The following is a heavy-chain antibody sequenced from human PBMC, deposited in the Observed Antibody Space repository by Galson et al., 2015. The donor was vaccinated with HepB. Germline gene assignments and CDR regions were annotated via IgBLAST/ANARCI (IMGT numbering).Heavy chain of an antibody. CDR3: ARGLFYGDYDVPGADYFDY. V-gene: IGHV3-30-3*01. J-gene: IGHJ4*02. CDR1: GFTFSSYA. CDR2: ISYDGSNK. Sequence: SLRLSCAASGFTFSSYAMHWVRQAPGKGLEWVAVISYDGSNKYYADSVKGRFTISRDNSKNTLYLQMNSLRAEDTAVYYCARGLFYGDYDVPGADYFDYWGQGTLVTVSS. D-gene: IGHD4-17*01.